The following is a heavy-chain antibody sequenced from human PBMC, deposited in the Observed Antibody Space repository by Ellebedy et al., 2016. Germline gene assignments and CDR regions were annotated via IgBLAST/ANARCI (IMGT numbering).Heavy chain of an antibody. CDR3: ARDFLPGSPDYFDY. CDR1: GFTFSAYE. Sequence: GGSLRLXCAASGFTFSAYELHWVRQAPGKGLEWVAVTSPGANIKIYTDSVKGRFTISRDNSKNTLALQMNSLRPEDTAVYYCARDFLPGSPDYFDYWGRGTLVTVSS. V-gene: IGHV3-30-3*01. CDR2: TSPGANIK. J-gene: IGHJ4*02. D-gene: IGHD3-10*01.